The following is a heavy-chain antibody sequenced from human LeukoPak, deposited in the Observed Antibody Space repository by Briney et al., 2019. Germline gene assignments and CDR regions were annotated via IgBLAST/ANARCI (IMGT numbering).Heavy chain of an antibody. CDR2: AGWAGGTT. V-gene: IGHV3-43*01. CDR3: AKELDTMFFDY. J-gene: IGHJ4*02. CDR1: GFNFDRYT. Sequence: GGSLRLSCATSGFNFDRYTIHWVRQAPGKGLEWVSLAGWAGGTTFYSDSVRGRFTISRDSGRKSVYLQMNSLTTGDTAFYFCAKELDTMFFDYWGQGALVTVSS. D-gene: IGHD3-10*02.